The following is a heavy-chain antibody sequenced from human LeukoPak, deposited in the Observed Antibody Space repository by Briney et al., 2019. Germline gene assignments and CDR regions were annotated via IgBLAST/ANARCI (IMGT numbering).Heavy chain of an antibody. V-gene: IGHV4-59*01. D-gene: IGHD3-22*01. CDR1: GGSISSYY. CDR3: ARVSDSSGYNDAFDI. CDR2: IYYSGST. Sequence: SETLSLTCTVSGGSISSYYWSWIRQPPGKGLEWIGYIYYSGSTNYNPSLKSRVTVSVDTSKNQFSLKLSSVTAADTAVYYCARVSDSSGYNDAFDIWGQGTMVTVSS. J-gene: IGHJ3*02.